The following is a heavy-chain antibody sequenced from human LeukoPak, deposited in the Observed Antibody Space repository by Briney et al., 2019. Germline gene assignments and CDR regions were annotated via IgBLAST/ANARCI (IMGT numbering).Heavy chain of an antibody. V-gene: IGHV4-59*01. CDR1: GGSISSYY. CDR2: TYYSGST. D-gene: IGHD3-22*01. J-gene: IGHJ4*02. CDR3: ARESYYDSSGPFDY. Sequence: PSETLSLTCTVSGGSISSYYWSWIRQPPGKGLEWIGYTYYSGSTNYNPSLKSRVTISVDTSKNQFSLKLSSVTAADTAVYYCARESYYDSSGPFDYWGQGTLVTVSS.